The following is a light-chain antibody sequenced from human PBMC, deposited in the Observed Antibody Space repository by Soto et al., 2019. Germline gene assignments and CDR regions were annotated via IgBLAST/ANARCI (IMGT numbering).Light chain of an antibody. V-gene: IGKV3-15*01. CDR1: QTVRNN. CDR3: QQYDQWPIT. J-gene: IGKJ5*01. CDR2: GAS. Sequence: EFVLTQSPGTLSLSPGERATLSCRASQTVRNNYLAWYQQKPGQAPRLLIYGASTRATGIPARFSGSGSGTEFSFTVTSLQSEDFAVYYCQQYDQWPITFGQGTRLEI.